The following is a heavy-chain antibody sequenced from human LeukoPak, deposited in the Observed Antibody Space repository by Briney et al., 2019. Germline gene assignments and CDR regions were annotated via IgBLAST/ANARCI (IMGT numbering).Heavy chain of an antibody. Sequence: GSLRLSCAASGFTFSYYAMHWVRQAPGKGLEWIGEINHSGSTNYNPSLKSRVTISVDTSKNQFSLKLSSVTAADTAVYYCARARGSMVRGVKHDGWFDPWGQGTLVTVSS. J-gene: IGHJ5*02. CDR2: INHSGST. CDR3: ARARGSMVRGVKHDGWFDP. CDR1: GFTFSYYA. V-gene: IGHV4-34*01. D-gene: IGHD3-10*01.